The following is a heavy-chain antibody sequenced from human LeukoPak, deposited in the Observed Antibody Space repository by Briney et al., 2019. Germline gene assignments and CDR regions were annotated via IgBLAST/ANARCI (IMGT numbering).Heavy chain of an antibody. CDR2: IRFDGSNK. V-gene: IGHV3-30*02. CDR3: AKGAFRNYGSGSFVPLDF. Sequence: GGSLRLSCAASGFTFSSYGMHWVRQAPGKGLEWVAFIRFDGSNKYYADSVKGRLTISRDNSKNTVFLQMNSLRAEDTALFYCAKGAFRNYGSGSFVPLDFWGQGTLVTVSS. D-gene: IGHD3-10*01. CDR1: GFTFSSYG. J-gene: IGHJ4*02.